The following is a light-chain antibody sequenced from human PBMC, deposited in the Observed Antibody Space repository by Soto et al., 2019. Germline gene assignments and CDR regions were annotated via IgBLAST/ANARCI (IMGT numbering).Light chain of an antibody. V-gene: IGKV3D-15*01. CDR2: GSS. J-gene: IGKJ4*01. CDR3: QQYNNWGLS. Sequence: IMLTQSPATLSVSPGERVTLSCRASENVGTNLAWYQQRPGQPPRLLIYGSSTRATGISATFSGSGSRTEFTLTISSLQSEDSAVYYCQQYNNWGLSFGGGTRAEIK. CDR1: ENVGTN.